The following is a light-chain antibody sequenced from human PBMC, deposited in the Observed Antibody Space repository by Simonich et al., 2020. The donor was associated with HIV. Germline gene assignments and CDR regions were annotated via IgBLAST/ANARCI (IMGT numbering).Light chain of an antibody. CDR2: DDS. CDR3: QVWDTSSDWV. J-gene: IGLJ3*02. Sequence: SYVLTQPPSVSVAPGKTARITCGGHNIGSKSVHWYQQKPGQAPVLVVYDDSDRPAGIPERVSGANSGNTATLTISRVEAGDEADYYCQVWDTSSDWVFGGGTKLTVL. V-gene: IGLV3-21*03. CDR1: NIGSKS.